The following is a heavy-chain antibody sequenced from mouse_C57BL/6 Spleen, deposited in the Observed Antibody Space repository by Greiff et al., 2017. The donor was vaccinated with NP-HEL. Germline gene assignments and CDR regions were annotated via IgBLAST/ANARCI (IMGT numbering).Heavy chain of an antibody. CDR2: INYDGSST. D-gene: IGHD1-1*01. V-gene: IGHV5-16*01. Sequence: EVMLVESEGGLVQPGSSMKLSCTASGFTFSDYYMAWVRQVPEKGLEWVANINYDGSSTYYLDSLKSRFIISRDNAKNILYLQMSSLKSEDTATYYCARGRYYGSSPYYFDYWGQGTTLTVSS. CDR3: ARGRYYGSSPYYFDY. J-gene: IGHJ2*01. CDR1: GFTFSDYY.